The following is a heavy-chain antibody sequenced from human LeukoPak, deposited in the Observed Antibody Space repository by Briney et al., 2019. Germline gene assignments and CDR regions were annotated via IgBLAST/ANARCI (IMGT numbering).Heavy chain of an antibody. CDR2: IKQDGSEK. J-gene: IGHJ4*02. D-gene: IGHD3-22*01. CDR3: ARGPRPPNSSGYYPFDY. Sequence: GGSLRLSCAASGFTFSSYWMSWVRQAPGKGLEWVANIKQDGSEKYYVDSVKGRFTISRDNAKNSLYLQMNSLRAEDTAVYYCARGPRPPNSSGYYPFDYWGQETLVTVSS. CDR1: GFTFSSYW. V-gene: IGHV3-7*01.